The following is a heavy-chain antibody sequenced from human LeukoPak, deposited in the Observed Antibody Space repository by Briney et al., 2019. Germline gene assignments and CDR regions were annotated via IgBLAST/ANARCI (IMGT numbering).Heavy chain of an antibody. CDR2: INHSGST. D-gene: IGHD3-10*01. CDR1: GGSISSYY. J-gene: IGHJ4*02. CDR3: ARSITMVRGVISYFDY. Sequence: PSETLSLTCTVSGGSISSYYWSWIRQPAGKGLEWIGEINHSGSTNYNPSLKSRVTISVDTSKNQFSLKLSSVTAADTAVYYCARSITMVRGVISYFDYWGQGTLVTVSS. V-gene: IGHV4-34*01.